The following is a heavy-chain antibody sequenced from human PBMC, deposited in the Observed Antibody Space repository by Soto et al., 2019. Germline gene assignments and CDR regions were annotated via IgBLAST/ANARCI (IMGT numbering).Heavy chain of an antibody. J-gene: IGHJ4*02. V-gene: IGHV1-18*01. Sequence: ASVKVSCKASGYTFTSYGISWVRQAPGQGLEWMGWISAYNGNTNYAQKLQGRVTMTTDTSTSTAYMELRGLRSDDTAVYYCARDRSKAERFLEWLLYDYWGQGALVTVSS. CDR2: ISAYNGNT. CDR1: GYTFTSYG. D-gene: IGHD3-3*01. CDR3: ARDRSKAERFLEWLLYDY.